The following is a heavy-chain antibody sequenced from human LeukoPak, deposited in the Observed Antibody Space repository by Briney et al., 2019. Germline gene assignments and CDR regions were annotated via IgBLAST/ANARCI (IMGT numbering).Heavy chain of an antibody. Sequence: GGSLRLSCAASGFTFSSYGMHWVRQAPGKGLEWVAVISYDGSNKYYADSVKGRFTISRDSSKNTLYLQMNSLRAEDTAVYYCAKGYSSSWYLDYWGQGTLVTVSS. J-gene: IGHJ4*02. CDR2: ISYDGSNK. D-gene: IGHD6-13*01. CDR1: GFTFSSYG. V-gene: IGHV3-30*18. CDR3: AKGYSSSWYLDY.